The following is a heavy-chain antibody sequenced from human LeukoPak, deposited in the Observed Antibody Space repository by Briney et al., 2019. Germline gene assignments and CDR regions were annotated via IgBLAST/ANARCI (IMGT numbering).Heavy chain of an antibody. V-gene: IGHV4-34*08. Sequence: GSLRLSCAASGFTVSSNYMNWIRQPPGKGLEWIGEINHSGSTNYNPSLKSRVTISVDTSKNQFSLKLSSVTAADTAVYYCVVNSARSRYGSYWGQGTLVTVSS. CDR1: GFTVSSNY. D-gene: IGHD5-18*01. CDR2: INHSGST. CDR3: VVNSARSRYGSY. J-gene: IGHJ4*02.